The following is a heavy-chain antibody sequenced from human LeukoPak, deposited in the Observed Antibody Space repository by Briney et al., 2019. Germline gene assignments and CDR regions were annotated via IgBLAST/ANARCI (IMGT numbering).Heavy chain of an antibody. CDR2: ISSNGGST. D-gene: IGHD7-27*01. V-gene: IGHV3-64*01. Sequence: GGSLRLSCAASGFTFSSYAMHWVRQAPGKGLEYVSAISSNGGSTYYANSVKGRFTISRDNSKNTLYLQMGSLRAEDMAVYYCARDNSRWNWGSFRAWYFDLWGRGTLVTVSS. CDR1: GFTFSSYA. J-gene: IGHJ2*01. CDR3: ARDNSRWNWGSFRAWYFDL.